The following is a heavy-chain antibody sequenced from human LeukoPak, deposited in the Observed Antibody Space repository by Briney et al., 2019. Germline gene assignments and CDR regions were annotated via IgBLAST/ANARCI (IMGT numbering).Heavy chain of an antibody. Sequence: RSGGSLRLSCAASGFTFSSYSMNWVRQAPGKGLEWVSSISSSSSYIYYADSVKGRFTISRDNAKNSLYLQMNSLRAEDTAVYYCAKHPSGYYYDLFDYWGQGTLVTVSS. CDR3: AKHPSGYYYDLFDY. CDR1: GFTFSSYS. J-gene: IGHJ4*02. CDR2: ISSSSSYI. D-gene: IGHD3-22*01. V-gene: IGHV3-21*04.